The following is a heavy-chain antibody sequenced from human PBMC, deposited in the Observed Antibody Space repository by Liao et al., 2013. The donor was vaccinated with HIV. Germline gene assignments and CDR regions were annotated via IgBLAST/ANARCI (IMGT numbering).Heavy chain of an antibody. CDR2: IHSSGTT. CDR3: ARRSYFYDSSGYYGLYWYFDL. Sequence: QVQLQESGPGLVKPSETLSLTCTVSDGSISSSYWSWIRQPAGKGLEWIGRIHSSGTTNYNPSLKSRVTMSGDTSKNQLSLKLSSVTAADTAVYYCARRSYFYDSSGYYGLYWYFDLWGRGTLVTVSS. CDR1: DGSISSSY. D-gene: IGHD3-22*01. J-gene: IGHJ2*01. V-gene: IGHV4-4*07.